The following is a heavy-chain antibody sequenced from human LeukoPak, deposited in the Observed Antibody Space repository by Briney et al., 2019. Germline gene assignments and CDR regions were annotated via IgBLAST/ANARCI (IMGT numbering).Heavy chain of an antibody. D-gene: IGHD6-19*01. CDR2: FDPEDGET. V-gene: IGHV1-24*01. CDR1: GYTLTGLS. Sequence: ASVKVSCKVSGYTLTGLSMHWVRQAPGKGLEGRGGFDPEDGETIYAQKFQGRVTMTEDTSTDTAYMELSSLRSEDTAVYYCARDPAVAGTFGWFDPWGQGTLVTVSS. CDR3: ARDPAVAGTFGWFDP. J-gene: IGHJ5*02.